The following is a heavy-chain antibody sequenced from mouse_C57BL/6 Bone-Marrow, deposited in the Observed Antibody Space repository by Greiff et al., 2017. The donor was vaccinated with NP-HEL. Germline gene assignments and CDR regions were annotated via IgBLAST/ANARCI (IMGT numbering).Heavy chain of an antibody. Sequence: QVQLKESGAELVRPGTSVKMSCKASGYTFTNYWIGWAKQRPGHGLEWIGDIYPGGGYTNYNETFKGKATLTADKSTSTAYMQFSILTSEDSAIYYDASEELDWYFDVGGTGTTVTVTS. CDR1: GYTFTNYW. D-gene: IGHD4-1*01. CDR2: IYPGGGYT. J-gene: IGHJ1*03. CDR3: ASEELDWYFDV. V-gene: IGHV1-63*01.